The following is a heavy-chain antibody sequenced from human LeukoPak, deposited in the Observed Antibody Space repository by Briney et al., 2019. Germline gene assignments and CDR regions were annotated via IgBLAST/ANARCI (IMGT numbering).Heavy chain of an antibody. J-gene: IGHJ6*03. CDR2: IRSKANSYAT. CDR1: GFTFSGSA. V-gene: IGHV3-73*01. Sequence: PGGSLRLSCAASGFTFSGSALHWVRQASGKGLGWVGRIRSKANSYATAYAASVKGRFTISRDDSKNTAYLQMNSLKTEDTAVYYCTREGDLYDILTYYMDVWGKGTTVTISS. CDR3: TREGDLYDILTYYMDV. D-gene: IGHD3-9*01.